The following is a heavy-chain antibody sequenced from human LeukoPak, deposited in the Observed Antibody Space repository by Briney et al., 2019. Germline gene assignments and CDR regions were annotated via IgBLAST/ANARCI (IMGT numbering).Heavy chain of an antibody. V-gene: IGHV3-48*03. J-gene: IGHJ4*02. CDR2: ISYTGAKK. D-gene: IGHD3-10*02. CDR1: GFSFSSYE. Sequence: GGSLRLSCEASGFSFSSYEMNWVREAPGKGLEWLSYISYTGAKKYYADSVKGRFTTSRDNAKNELYLQMNSLRAEDTAVYFCARVFVGENFDYWGQGTLVTVSS. CDR3: ARVFVGENFDY.